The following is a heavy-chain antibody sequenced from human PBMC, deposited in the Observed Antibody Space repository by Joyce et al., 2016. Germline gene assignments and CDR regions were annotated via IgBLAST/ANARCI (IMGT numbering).Heavy chain of an antibody. CDR2: INPDSGGT. V-gene: IGHV1-2*02. Sequence: QVQLVQSGAEVKKPGASVTVSCKASGYTFTDYYMHWVRQAPGQGREWMGWINPDSGGTNYAQKFQGRVTMTRDTSINIAYMELNSLKSDDTAVYYCARGCSSTSCFHSIFDYWGQGTLVTVSS. D-gene: IGHD2-2*01. CDR3: ARGCSSTSCFHSIFDY. CDR1: GYTFTDYY. J-gene: IGHJ4*02.